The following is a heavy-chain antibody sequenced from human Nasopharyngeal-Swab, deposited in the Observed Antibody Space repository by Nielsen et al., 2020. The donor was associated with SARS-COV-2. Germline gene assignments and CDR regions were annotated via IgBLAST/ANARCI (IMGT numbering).Heavy chain of an antibody. CDR2: IYSGGST. CDR3: ASDLVSGWYVFPH. D-gene: IGHD6-19*01. J-gene: IGHJ4*02. CDR1: GFTVSSNY. V-gene: IGHV3-66*02. Sequence: GESLKISCAASGFTVSSNYMSWVRQAPGKGLEWVSVIYSGGSTYYADSVKGRFTISRDNSKNTLYLQMNSLRAEDTAVYYCASDLVSGWYVFPHWGQGTLVTVSS.